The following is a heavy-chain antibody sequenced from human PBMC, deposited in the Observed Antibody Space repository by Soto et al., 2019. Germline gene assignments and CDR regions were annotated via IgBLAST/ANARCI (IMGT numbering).Heavy chain of an antibody. Sequence: LETLSLPCTGSGGSISSPPDYWGWVRPAPGRGLEWIGSIYYSGSTYYSPSLKSRISLSVDTSKNQFSLTLTSVTAADTAVYFCARHGLTAYMAYYFDFWGQGTLVTVSS. D-gene: IGHD3-16*01. J-gene: IGHJ4*02. CDR1: GGSISSPPDY. CDR2: IYYSGST. CDR3: ARHGLTAYMAYYFDF. V-gene: IGHV4-39*01.